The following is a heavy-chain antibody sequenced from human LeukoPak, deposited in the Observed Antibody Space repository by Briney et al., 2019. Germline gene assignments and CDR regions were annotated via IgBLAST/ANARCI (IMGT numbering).Heavy chain of an antibody. J-gene: IGHJ4*02. V-gene: IGHV3-7*01. CDR2: IKEDGSRE. CDR1: GFTFSTYW. CDR3: ARSLWNNYEGY. Sequence: GGSLRLSCAASGFTFSTYWMTWVRQAPGKGLEWVANIKEDGSREYYVDSVKGRFTISRDNAKNSLYLQMNSLRDEDTAVYYCARSLWNNYEGYWGQGTLVTVSS. D-gene: IGHD3-3*01.